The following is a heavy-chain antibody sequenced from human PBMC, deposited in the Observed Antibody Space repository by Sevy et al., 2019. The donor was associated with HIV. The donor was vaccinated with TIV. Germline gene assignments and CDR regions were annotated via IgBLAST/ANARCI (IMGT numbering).Heavy chain of an antibody. CDR2: ISSSGSTI. D-gene: IGHD6-13*01. J-gene: IGHJ4*02. V-gene: IGHV3-11*04. CDR3: AREWTGIAAAPDY. CDR1: GLTFTYAW. Sequence: GGSLRLSCAVSGLTFTYAWMSWVRQAPGKGLEWVSYISSSGSTIYYADSVKGRFTISRDNAKNSLYLQMNSLRAEDTAVYYCAREWTGIAAAPDYWGQGTLVTVSS.